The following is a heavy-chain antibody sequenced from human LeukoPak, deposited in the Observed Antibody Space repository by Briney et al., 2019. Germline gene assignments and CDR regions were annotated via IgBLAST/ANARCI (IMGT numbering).Heavy chain of an antibody. J-gene: IGHJ4*02. V-gene: IGHV1-2*02. CDR3: ASRPMITGTPRFDY. D-gene: IGHD1-7*01. CDR2: INPNSGGT. Sequence: ASVKVSCKASGYAFTVYYMHWVRQAPGQGLEWMGWINPNSGGTNYAQKFQGRVTMTRDTSISTAYMELSRLRSDGTAVYYCASRPMITGTPRFDYWGQGTLVTVSS. CDR1: GYAFTVYY.